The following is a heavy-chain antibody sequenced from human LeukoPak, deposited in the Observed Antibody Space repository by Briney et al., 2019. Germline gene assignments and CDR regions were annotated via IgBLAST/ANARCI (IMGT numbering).Heavy chain of an antibody. V-gene: IGHV4-38-2*01. J-gene: IGHJ6*03. Sequence: SETLSLTCAVSGYSISNGYYWVWIRQPPGRGLEWIGSLYNSDSAYYNTSLRSRVSMSVDTSKNQFSLTLSFVTAADTAVYYCARQHDSYYYYYIDVWGSGTTVTVSS. CDR1: GYSISNGYY. CDR2: LYNSDSA. CDR3: ARQHDSYYYYYIDV.